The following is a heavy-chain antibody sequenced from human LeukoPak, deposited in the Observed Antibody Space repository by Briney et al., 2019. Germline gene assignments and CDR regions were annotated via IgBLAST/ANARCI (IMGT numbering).Heavy chain of an antibody. CDR2: INPSGGST. J-gene: IGHJ4*02. CDR3: ATVIGGGYSYGQAFDY. V-gene: IGHV1-46*01. CDR1: GYTFTSYY. Sequence: ASVKVSCKASGYTFTSYYMHWVRQAPGQGLEWMGIINPSGGSTSYAQKFQGRVTMTRDTSTSTVYMELSSLRSEDTAVYYCATVIGGGYSYGQAFDYWGQGTLVTVSS. D-gene: IGHD5-18*01.